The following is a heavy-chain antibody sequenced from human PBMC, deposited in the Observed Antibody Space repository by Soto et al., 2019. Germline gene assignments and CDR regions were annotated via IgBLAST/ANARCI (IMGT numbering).Heavy chain of an antibody. CDR2: ISQNGDS. D-gene: IGHD6-19*01. Sequence: PSETLSLTCALSSYSFGSGYWAWLRQSPGKGLAWFGTISQNGDSFYNPSLRSRVAMSLDASRNQFSLELTSVTAADTALYYCARVYSSGHGVDYWGPGTLVTVSS. J-gene: IGHJ4*02. CDR1: SYSFGSGY. CDR3: ARVYSSGHGVDY. V-gene: IGHV4-38-2*01.